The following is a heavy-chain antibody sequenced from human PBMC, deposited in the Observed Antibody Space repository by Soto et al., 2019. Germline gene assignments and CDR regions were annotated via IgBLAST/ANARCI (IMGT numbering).Heavy chain of an antibody. CDR2: IYYSGST. J-gene: IGHJ4*02. CDR3: ARAMIAVPDFAIFDY. D-gene: IGHD3-22*01. CDR1: GGSISSYY. Sequence: SETLSLTCTVSGGSISSYYWSWIRQPPGKGLEWIGYIYYSGSTNYNPSLKSRVTISVDTSKNQFSLKLSYVTAADTAVYYCARAMIAVPDFAIFDYWGQGTLVTVSS. V-gene: IGHV4-59*01.